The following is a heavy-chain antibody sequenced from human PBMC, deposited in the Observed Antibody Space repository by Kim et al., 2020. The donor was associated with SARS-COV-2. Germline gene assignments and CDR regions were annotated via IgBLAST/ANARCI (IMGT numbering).Heavy chain of an antibody. CDR2: IWYDGSNK. J-gene: IGHJ6*02. V-gene: IGHV3-33*01. CDR3: ARDPLWFGELLTYMDV. Sequence: GGSLRLSCAASGFTFSSYGMHWVRQAPGKGLEWVAVIWYDGSNKYYADSVKGRFTISRDNSKNTLYLQMNSLRAEDTAVYYCARDPLWFGELLTYMDVWGQGTTVTVSS. CDR1: GFTFSSYG. D-gene: IGHD3-10*01.